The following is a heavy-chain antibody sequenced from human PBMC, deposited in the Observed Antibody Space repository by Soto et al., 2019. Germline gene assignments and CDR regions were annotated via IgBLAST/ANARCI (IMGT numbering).Heavy chain of an antibody. V-gene: IGHV3-23*01. CDR2: ISGSGGST. CDR1: GFNFSRHA. D-gene: IGHD2-2*01. CDR3: AKGYWSSTSCHSRNVMDV. J-gene: IGHJ6*02. Sequence: GLRRLSWAAAGFNFSRHAMSWVRQAPGRGLEWVSAISGSGGSTYYADSVKGRFTISRDNSKNTLYLQMKSLRAEDTAVYHCAKGYWSSTSCHSRNVMDVWGQGTTVTVSS.